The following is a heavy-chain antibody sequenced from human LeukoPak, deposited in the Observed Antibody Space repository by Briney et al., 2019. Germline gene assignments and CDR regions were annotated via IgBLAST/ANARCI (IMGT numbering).Heavy chain of an antibody. Sequence: SQTLSLTCAISGDSVSSNSAAWNWIRQSPSRGLEWLGGTYYKSKWYNDYAVSVKSRIIISPDTSKNQFSLQLNSVTPEDTAVYYCARGVGGATHFDYWGQGTLVTVSS. CDR2: TYYKSKWYN. CDR3: ARGVGGATHFDY. CDR1: GDSVSSNSAA. J-gene: IGHJ4*02. V-gene: IGHV6-1*01. D-gene: IGHD1-26*01.